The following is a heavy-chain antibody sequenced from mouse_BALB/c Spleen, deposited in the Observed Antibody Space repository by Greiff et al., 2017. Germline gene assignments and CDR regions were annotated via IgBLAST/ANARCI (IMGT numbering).Heavy chain of an antibody. J-gene: IGHJ2*01. Sequence: EVQLQESGAELVKPGASVKLSCTASGFNIKDTYMHWVKQMPEQGLEWIGRIDPANGNTKYDPKFQGKATITADTSSNTAYLQLSSLTSEDTAVYYSAPYYGNYSEWGQGNTRTVAA. CDR1: GFNIKDTY. V-gene: IGHV14-3*02. D-gene: IGHD2-10*01. CDR3: APYYGNYSE. CDR2: IDPANGNT.